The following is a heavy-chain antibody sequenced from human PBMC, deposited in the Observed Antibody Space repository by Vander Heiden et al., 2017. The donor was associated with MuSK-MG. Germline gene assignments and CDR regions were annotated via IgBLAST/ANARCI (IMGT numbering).Heavy chain of an antibody. CDR1: GYTFTSYP. CDR2: INTGNGDT. D-gene: IGHD3-10*01. CDR3: ARDLAGKGDY. V-gene: IGHV1-3*04. J-gene: IGHJ4*02. Sequence: LVQSGAEVKKPGASVKVSCKASGYTFTSYPIHWVRQAPGQRLEWMGWINTGNGDTKDSQKFQGRVTITRDTSASTAYMELSSLTSEDTTGYYCARDLAGKGDYWVEGSLVAVSS.